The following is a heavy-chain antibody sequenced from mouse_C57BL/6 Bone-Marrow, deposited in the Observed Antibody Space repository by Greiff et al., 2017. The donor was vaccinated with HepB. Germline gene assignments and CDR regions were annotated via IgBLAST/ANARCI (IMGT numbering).Heavy chain of an antibody. Sequence: ESGPGLVKPSQSLSLTCSVTGYSITSGYYWNWIRQFPGNKLEWMGYISYDGSNNYNPSLKNRISITRDTSKNQFFLKLNSVTTEDTATYYCARRVLRTLFFDYWGQGTTLTVSS. CDR2: ISYDGSN. D-gene: IGHD1-1*01. CDR3: ARRVLRTLFFDY. J-gene: IGHJ2*01. CDR1: GYSITSGYY. V-gene: IGHV3-6*01.